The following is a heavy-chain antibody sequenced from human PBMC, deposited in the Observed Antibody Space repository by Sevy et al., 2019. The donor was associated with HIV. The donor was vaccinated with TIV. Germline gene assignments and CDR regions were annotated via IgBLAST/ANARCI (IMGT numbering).Heavy chain of an antibody. CDR2: IYHSGST. J-gene: IGHJ4*02. Sequence: SETLSLTCAVSGGSISSGGYSWSWIRQPPGKGLEWIGYIYHSGSTYYNPSLKSRVTISVDRSKNQFSLKLSSVTAADTAVYYCARSRVVDTAMVSFGYWGQGTLVTVSS. V-gene: IGHV4-30-2*01. CDR3: ARSRVVDTAMVSFGY. CDR1: GGSISSGGYS. D-gene: IGHD5-18*01.